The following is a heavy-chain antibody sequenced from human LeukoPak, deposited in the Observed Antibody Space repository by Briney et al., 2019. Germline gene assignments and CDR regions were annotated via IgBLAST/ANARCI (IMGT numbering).Heavy chain of an antibody. Sequence: PSETLSLTCSVSSVSISSSGYYWSWIRQPPGKGLEWIGEINQSGNTNYNPSLKSRVTMSVDTSKNQFSLKLSSVTAADTAVYYCASSGRTPYGSDYWGQGTLVTVSS. CDR2: INQSGNT. CDR3: ASSGRTPYGSDY. J-gene: IGHJ4*02. D-gene: IGHD1-26*01. V-gene: IGHV4-39*01. CDR1: SVSISSSGYY.